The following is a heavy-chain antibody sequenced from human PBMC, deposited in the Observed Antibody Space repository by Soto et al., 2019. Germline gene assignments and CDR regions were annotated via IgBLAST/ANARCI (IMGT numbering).Heavy chain of an antibody. V-gene: IGHV1-69*13. CDR2: IIPIFGTA. D-gene: IGHD3-22*01. J-gene: IGHJ4*02. CDR1: GGTFSSYA. CDR3: ARHGGYYYDSSGYSIDY. Sequence: GASVKVSCKASGGTFSSYAISWVRQAPGQGLEWMGGIIPIFGTANYAQKFQGRVTITADESTSTAYMELSSLRSEDTAVYYCARHGGYYYDSSGYSIDYWGQGTLVTVSS.